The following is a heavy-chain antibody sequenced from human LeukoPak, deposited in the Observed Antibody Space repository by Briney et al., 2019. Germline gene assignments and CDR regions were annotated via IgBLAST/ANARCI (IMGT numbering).Heavy chain of an antibody. CDR2: ISSSSSYI. V-gene: IGHV3-21*01. D-gene: IGHD3-22*01. J-gene: IGHJ5*02. CDR3: ARDTYYYDSSGYQA. Sequence: NWVRXXXGKGLEWXSXISSSSSYIYYADSVKGRFTISRDNAKNSLYLQMNSLRAEDTAVYYCARDTYYYDSSGYQAWGQGTLVTVSS.